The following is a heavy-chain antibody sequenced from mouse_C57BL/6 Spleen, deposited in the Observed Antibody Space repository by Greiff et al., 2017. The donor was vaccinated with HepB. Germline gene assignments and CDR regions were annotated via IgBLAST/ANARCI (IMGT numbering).Heavy chain of an antibody. CDR2: IDPSDSYT. V-gene: IGHV1-69*01. CDR3: ARGSSCYTFAY. D-gene: IGHD3-2*02. Sequence: VQLQQSGAELVMPGASVKLSCKASGYTFTSYWMHWVKQRPGQGLEWIGEIDPSDSYTNYNQKFKGKSTLTVDKSSSTAYMQLSSLTSEDSSVYSCARGSSCYTFAYWGQGTLVTVSA. J-gene: IGHJ3*01. CDR1: GYTFTSYW.